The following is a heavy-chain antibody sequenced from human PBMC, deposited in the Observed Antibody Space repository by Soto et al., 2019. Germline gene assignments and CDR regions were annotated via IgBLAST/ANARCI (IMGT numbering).Heavy chain of an antibody. J-gene: IGHJ6*02. CDR1: GGTFSSYA. V-gene: IGHV1-69*13. CDR2: IIPIFGTA. CDR3: ARDLRYCSGGSCRYYYYGMDV. D-gene: IGHD2-15*01. Sequence: SVKVSCKAAGGTFSSYAISWVRQAPGQGLEWMGGIIPIFGTANYAQKFQGRVTITADESTSTAYMELSSLRSEDTAVYYCARDLRYCSGGSCRYYYYGMDVWGQGTTVTVSS.